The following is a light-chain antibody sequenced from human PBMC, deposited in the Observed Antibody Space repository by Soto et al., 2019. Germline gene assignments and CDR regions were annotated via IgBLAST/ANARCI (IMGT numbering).Light chain of an antibody. CDR1: ISDVGAFNY. V-gene: IGLV2-14*03. J-gene: IGLJ1*01. CDR2: DVS. CDR3: NSYTSNNTYV. Sequence: QSVLTQPASGSGSPGQAITISCSGTISDVGAFNYVSWYQQHPGKAPKLMIYDVSNRPSGVSNRFSGSKSGNTASLTISGLRAEDEADYYCNSYTSNNTYVFGTGTKVTVL.